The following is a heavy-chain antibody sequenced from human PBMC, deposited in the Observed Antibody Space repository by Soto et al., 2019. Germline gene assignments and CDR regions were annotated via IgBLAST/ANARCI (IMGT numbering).Heavy chain of an antibody. Sequence: QITLKESGPTLVKPTQTLTLTCTFSGFSLSTSGMGVAWIRQPPGKALEWLTLLYWNDEKRFSPSLKSRLTITKGSSKNQVVLTMTNMDPVDTATYYCAHHEYCSGGTCFVHWGQGTLVTVSS. CDR2: LYWNDEK. CDR3: AHHEYCSGGTCFVH. J-gene: IGHJ4*02. D-gene: IGHD2-15*01. V-gene: IGHV2-5*01. CDR1: GFSLSTSGMG.